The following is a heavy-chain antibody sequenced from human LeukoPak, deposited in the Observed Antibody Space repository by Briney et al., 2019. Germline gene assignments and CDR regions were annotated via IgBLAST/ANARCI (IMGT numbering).Heavy chain of an antibody. CDR2: INPNSGGT. Sequence: ASVKVSCKASGYTFTGYYMHWVRQAPGQGLEWMGWINPNSGGTNYAQKFQGRVTMTRDTSISTAYMELSRLRSDDTAVYYCARKAVVTAIAFDIWGQGTMVTVSS. J-gene: IGHJ3*02. CDR1: GYTFTGYY. CDR3: ARKAVVTAIAFDI. V-gene: IGHV1-2*02. D-gene: IGHD2-21*02.